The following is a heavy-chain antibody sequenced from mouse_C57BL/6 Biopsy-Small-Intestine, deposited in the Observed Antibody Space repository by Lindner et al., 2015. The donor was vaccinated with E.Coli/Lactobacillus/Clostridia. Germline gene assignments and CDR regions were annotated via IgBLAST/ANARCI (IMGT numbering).Heavy chain of an antibody. V-gene: IGHV1-18*01. CDR1: RYTFTDYN. D-gene: IGHD2-12*01. CDR2: INPNNGGT. CDR3: ARRYYYYAMDY. J-gene: IGHJ4*01. Sequence: EVQLQESGPELVKPGASVKIPCKASRYTFTDYNMDWVRQSHGKSLEWIGDINPNNGGTIYNQKFKGKATLTVDKSSSTAYMELRSLTSEDTAVYYCARRYYYYAMDYWGQGTSVTVSS.